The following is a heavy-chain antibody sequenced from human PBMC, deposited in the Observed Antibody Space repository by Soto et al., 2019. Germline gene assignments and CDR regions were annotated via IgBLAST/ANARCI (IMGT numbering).Heavy chain of an antibody. Sequence: ASVKVSCKASGYTFTSYAVHWVRQAPGQRLEWMGWINAGNANTKYSQNFQGRITIIRDTSASTAYMELSSLRSEDTAVYYCASNPLSSGYYLRPFDYWGQGTLVTVSS. CDR2: INAGNANT. V-gene: IGHV1-3*01. CDR1: GYTFTSYA. J-gene: IGHJ4*02. CDR3: ASNPLSSGYYLRPFDY. D-gene: IGHD3-22*01.